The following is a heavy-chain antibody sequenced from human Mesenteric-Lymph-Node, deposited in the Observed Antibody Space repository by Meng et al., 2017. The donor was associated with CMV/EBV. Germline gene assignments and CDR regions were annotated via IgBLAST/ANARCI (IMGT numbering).Heavy chain of an antibody. CDR2: IYYSGST. CDR3: ARDGGVEYGMDV. V-gene: IGHV4-39*07. J-gene: IGHJ6*02. Sequence: SETLSLTCTVSGGSISSSSYYWGWIRQPPGKGLEWIGSIYYSGSTYYNPSLKSRVTISVDTSKNQFSLKLSSVTAADTAVYYCARDGGVEYGMDVWGQGTTVTVSS. CDR1: GGSISSSSYY. D-gene: IGHD3-16*01.